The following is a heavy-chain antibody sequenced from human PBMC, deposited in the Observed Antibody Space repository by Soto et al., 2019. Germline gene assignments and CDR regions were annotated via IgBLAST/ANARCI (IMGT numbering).Heavy chain of an antibody. V-gene: IGHV4-59*08. J-gene: IGHJ4*02. Sequence: SETLSLTCTVSGGSISSYYWSWIRQPPGKGLEWIGYIYYSGSTNYNPSLKSRATISVDTSKNQFSLKLSSVTAADTAVYYCARRYGPGFDYWGQGTLVTVSS. CDR3: ARRYGPGFDY. D-gene: IGHD4-17*01. CDR2: IYYSGST. CDR1: GGSISSYY.